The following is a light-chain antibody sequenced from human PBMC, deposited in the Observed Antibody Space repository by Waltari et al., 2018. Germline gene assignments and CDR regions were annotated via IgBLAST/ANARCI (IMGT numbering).Light chain of an antibody. CDR1: QSVLYSSNNKNY. CDR3: QQYYSTPPT. J-gene: IGKJ1*01. V-gene: IGKV4-1*01. Sequence: DIVMTQSPDSLAVSLGERATINCKYSQSVLYSSNNKNYLAWYQQKPGQPPKLIIYWASTRESGVPDRFSGSGSGTDFTLTISSLQAEDVAVYYCQQYYSTPPTFGQGTKVEIK. CDR2: WAS.